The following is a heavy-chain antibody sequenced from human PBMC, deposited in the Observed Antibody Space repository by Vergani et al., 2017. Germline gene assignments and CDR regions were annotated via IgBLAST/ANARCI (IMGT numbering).Heavy chain of an antibody. V-gene: IGHV3-23*01. CDR3: AKKWLTNEEFDS. CDR1: GFIFSDYG. J-gene: IGHJ4*02. D-gene: IGHD5-12*01. Sequence: EVQLLESGGGLVQPGRSLRLSCAGSGFIFSDYGMTWVRQAPGRGLEWVSAISAGGESTLYADSGKGRFIISRENSKNTVYLQMKSLRAEDTAVYYCAKKWLTNEEFDSWGQGTLVTVSS. CDR2: ISAGGEST.